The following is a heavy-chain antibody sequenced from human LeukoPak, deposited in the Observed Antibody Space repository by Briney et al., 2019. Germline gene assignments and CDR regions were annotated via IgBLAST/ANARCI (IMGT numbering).Heavy chain of an antibody. CDR3: ARQHRSSSWY. V-gene: IGHV4-30-2*03. D-gene: IGHD6-13*01. CDR2: IYYSGST. CDR1: GGSISSGGYY. J-gene: IGHJ4*02. Sequence: PSETLSLTCTVSGGSISSGGYYWRWIRQPPGKGLEWIGSIYYSGSTYYNPSLKSRVTISVDTSKNQFSLKLSSVTAADTAVYYCARQHRSSSWYWGQGTLVTVSS.